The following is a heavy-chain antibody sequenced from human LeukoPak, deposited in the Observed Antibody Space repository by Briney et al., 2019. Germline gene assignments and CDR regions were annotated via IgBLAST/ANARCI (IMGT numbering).Heavy chain of an antibody. D-gene: IGHD2-21*02. J-gene: IGHJ5*02. CDR2: IGITDKT. Sequence: GGSLRLSCTASGFTFSRYEMHWVRQVIGKGLEWVSAIGITDKTYYLAPVEGRFTISRENAKNSVYLQMNSLRAEDTAVYYCARDLGTGTAYTNRFDLWGQGTPVTVSS. CDR3: ARDLGTGTAYTNRFDL. V-gene: IGHV3-13*01. CDR1: GFTFSRYE.